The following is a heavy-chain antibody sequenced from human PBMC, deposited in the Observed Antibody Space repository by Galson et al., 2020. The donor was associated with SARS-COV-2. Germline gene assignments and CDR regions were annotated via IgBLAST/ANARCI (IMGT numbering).Heavy chain of an antibody. CDR1: GFTLENHA. CDR2: IWYDGSNK. Sequence: GGSMRLSCAASGFTLENHAMHWVRQAPGKGLEWVAQIWYDGSNKYYVDSVKGRFTISRDNSENTLYLQMNNLRAEDTAVYYCARDGQSSSGWAFDYWGQGTLVTVSS. D-gene: IGHD6-19*01. CDR3: ARDGQSSSGWAFDY. V-gene: IGHV3-33*01. J-gene: IGHJ4*02.